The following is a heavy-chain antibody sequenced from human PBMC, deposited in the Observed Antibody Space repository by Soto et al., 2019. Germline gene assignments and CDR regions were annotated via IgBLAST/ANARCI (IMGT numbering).Heavy chain of an antibody. Sequence: EVQLVESGGGLVQPGGSLKLSCTASGFTFRASAMHWVRQASGKGLEWVGRIKSKADNYATAYTASVQGRFTISRDDSKNTAYLQMNSLKTEDTAVYYCARGRDCGGDCPNWFDPWGQGTLVTVSS. J-gene: IGHJ5*02. D-gene: IGHD2-21*02. CDR1: GFTFRASA. CDR2: IKSKADNYAT. CDR3: ARGRDCGGDCPNWFDP. V-gene: IGHV3-73*01.